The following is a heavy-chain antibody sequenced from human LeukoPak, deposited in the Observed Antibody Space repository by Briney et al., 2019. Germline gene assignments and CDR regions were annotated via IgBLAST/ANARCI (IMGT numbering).Heavy chain of an antibody. Sequence: SETLSLTCTVSGGSISSYYWSWIRQPPGKGLEWIGYIYYSGSTNYNPSLKSRVTISVDTSKNQFSLKPSSVTAADTAVYYCARASLRNYYDSSGYSPGAFDIWGQGTMVTVSS. J-gene: IGHJ3*02. CDR2: IYYSGST. D-gene: IGHD3-22*01. CDR3: ARASLRNYYDSSGYSPGAFDI. V-gene: IGHV4-59*01. CDR1: GGSISSYY.